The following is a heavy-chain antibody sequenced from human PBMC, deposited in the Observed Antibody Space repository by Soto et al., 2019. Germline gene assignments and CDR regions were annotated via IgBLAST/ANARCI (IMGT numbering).Heavy chain of an antibody. CDR2: IIPIFGTA. CDR1: GGTFSSYA. CDR3: ARDGGIAAAGHPHYYYYGMDV. J-gene: IGHJ6*02. V-gene: IGHV1-69*06. Sequence: GASVKVSCKASGGTFSSYAISWVRQAPGQGLEWMGGIIPIFGTANYAQKFQGRATITADKSTSTAYMELSSLRSEDTAVYYCARDGGIAAAGHPHYYYYGMDVWGQGTTVTVSS. D-gene: IGHD6-13*01.